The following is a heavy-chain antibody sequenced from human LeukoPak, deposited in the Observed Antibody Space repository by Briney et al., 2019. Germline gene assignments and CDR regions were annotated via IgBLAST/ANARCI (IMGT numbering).Heavy chain of an antibody. Sequence: GGSLRLSCAASGFTFSNHWMHWVRQVPGKGLVWVPRINTGGSSTTYADSVKGRFTISRDNAKNTLYLQMNSLRAEDTAVYYCARSNHADDYWGQGTLVTVSS. J-gene: IGHJ4*02. D-gene: IGHD4-11*01. CDR3: ARSNHADDY. CDR2: INTGGSST. V-gene: IGHV3-74*01. CDR1: GFTFSNHW.